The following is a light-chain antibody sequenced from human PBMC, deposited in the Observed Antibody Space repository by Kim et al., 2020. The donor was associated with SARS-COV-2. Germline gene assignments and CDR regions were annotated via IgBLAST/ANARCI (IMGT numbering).Light chain of an antibody. Sequence: SYELTQPPSVSVSPGQTASITCSGDKLGDKHACWYQQKPGQSPVLVIYQDSKRPSGIPERFSGSNSGNTATLTISGTQAMDEADYYCQAWDSSTSYVFGTRTKVTVL. CDR2: QDS. CDR1: KLGDKH. J-gene: IGLJ1*01. V-gene: IGLV3-1*01. CDR3: QAWDSSTSYV.